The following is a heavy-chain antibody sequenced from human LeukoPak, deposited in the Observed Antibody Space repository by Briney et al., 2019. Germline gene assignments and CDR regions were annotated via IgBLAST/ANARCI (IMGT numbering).Heavy chain of an antibody. J-gene: IGHJ4*02. CDR1: GYTFTSYY. D-gene: IGHD4-17*01. CDR2: INPNSGGT. V-gene: IGHV1-2*04. CDR3: ARGLHDYGDYVGGYFDY. Sequence: AASVKVSCKASGYTFTSYYMHWVRQAPGQGLEWMGWINPNSGGTNHAQKFQGWVTMTRDTSISTAYMELSRLRSDDTAVYYCARGLHDYGDYVGGYFDYWGQGTLVTVSS.